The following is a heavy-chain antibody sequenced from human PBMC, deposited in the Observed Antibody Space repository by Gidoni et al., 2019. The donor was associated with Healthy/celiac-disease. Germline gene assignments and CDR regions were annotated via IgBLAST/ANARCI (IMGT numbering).Heavy chain of an antibody. Sequence: EVQLVESGGGLVQPGGSLRLSCAASGFTFSSYSMNWVRQAPGKGLEWVSYISSSSSTIYYADSVKGRFTISRDNAKNSLYLQMNSLRAEDTAVYYCASNGYSYGYSWFDPWGQGTLVTVSS. CDR3: ASNGYSYGYSWFDP. CDR2: ISSSSSTI. V-gene: IGHV3-48*01. J-gene: IGHJ5*02. CDR1: GFTFSSYS. D-gene: IGHD5-18*01.